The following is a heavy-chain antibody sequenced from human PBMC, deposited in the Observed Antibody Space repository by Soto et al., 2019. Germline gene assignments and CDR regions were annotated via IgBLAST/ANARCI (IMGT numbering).Heavy chain of an antibody. Sequence: ASAQSSCKVSAYTLTELSMHWVRQAPRKGLERRGGFDPGADVPIYAQKFRGRVTMTEDTSTDTAYMELSSLRSEDTAVYYCGTRAVAGWNYGMDVGGQGTTVTVSS. CDR3: GTRAVAGWNYGMDV. J-gene: IGHJ6*01. CDR1: AYTLTELS. D-gene: IGHD6-19*01. V-gene: IGHV1-24*01. CDR2: FDPGADVP.